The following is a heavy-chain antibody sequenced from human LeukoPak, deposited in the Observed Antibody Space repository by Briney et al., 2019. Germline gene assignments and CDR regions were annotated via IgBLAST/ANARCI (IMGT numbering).Heavy chain of an antibody. D-gene: IGHD3-16*01. CDR2: INHSGST. J-gene: IGHJ4*02. CDR1: GGSFSGYY. Sequence: SETLSLTCAVYGGSFSGYYWSWIRQPPGKGLEWIGEINHSGSTNYNPSLKSRVTISVDTAKNQFSLKLSSVTAADTAVYYCARRRGSYDYRGQGTLVTVSS. V-gene: IGHV4-34*01. CDR3: ARRRGSYDY.